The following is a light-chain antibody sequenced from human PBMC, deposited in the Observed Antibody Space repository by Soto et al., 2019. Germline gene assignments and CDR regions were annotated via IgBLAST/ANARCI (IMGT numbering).Light chain of an antibody. J-gene: IGLJ1*01. V-gene: IGLV2-14*03. Sequence: SALTQPTSVSGSPGQSITISCTGNHNDIGTYDYVSWYQQHPGRAPRLLIHGVTTRPSGISGRFSASKSGLTASLTISGLQPEDEADYYCSSFTSNHIYVFGPGTKVTVL. CDR2: GVT. CDR3: SSFTSNHIYV. CDR1: HNDIGTYDY.